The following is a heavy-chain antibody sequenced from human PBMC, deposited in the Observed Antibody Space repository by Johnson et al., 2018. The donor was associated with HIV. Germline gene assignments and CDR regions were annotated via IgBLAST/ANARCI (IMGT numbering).Heavy chain of an antibody. J-gene: IGHJ3*02. V-gene: IGHV3-38-3*01. D-gene: IGHD6-6*01. Sequence: MLLVESRGVLVQPGGSLRLSCAASGFTVSSNEMSWVRQAPGKGLEWVSSISGGSTYYADSRKGRFTISRDNSNNTLYLQMNSLRGEDTAVYYCARGGQLVSFDIWGRGTMVTVSS. CDR3: ARGGQLVSFDI. CDR2: ISGGST. CDR1: GFTVSSNE.